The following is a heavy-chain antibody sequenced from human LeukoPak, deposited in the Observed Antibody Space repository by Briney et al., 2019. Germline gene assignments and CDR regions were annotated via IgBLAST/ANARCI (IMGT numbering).Heavy chain of an antibody. Sequence: PGGSLRLSCAASGFTFSSYAMSWVRQAPGKGLEWVSAISGSGGSTYYADSVKGRFTISRDNSKNTLYLQMNSLRAEDTAVYYCAKVPLVVPAAMYGGFYFDYWGQGTLVTVPS. D-gene: IGHD2-2*01. CDR3: AKVPLVVPAAMYGGFYFDY. CDR1: GFTFSSYA. V-gene: IGHV3-23*01. CDR2: ISGSGGST. J-gene: IGHJ4*02.